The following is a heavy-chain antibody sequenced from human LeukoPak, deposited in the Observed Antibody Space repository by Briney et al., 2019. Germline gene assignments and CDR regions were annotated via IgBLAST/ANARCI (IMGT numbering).Heavy chain of an antibody. CDR3: AKDRGDFFAYCDH. V-gene: IGHV3-66*03. CDR1: GFTVSSNS. J-gene: IGHJ4*02. CDR2: IYSDNT. Sequence: GGSLRLSCTVSGFTVSSNSMSWVRQAPGKGLEWVSFIYSDNTHYSDSVKGRFTISRDNSKNTLYLQMNSLRAEDTAVYYCAKDRGDFFAYCDHWGQGTLVTVSS. D-gene: IGHD2-21*01.